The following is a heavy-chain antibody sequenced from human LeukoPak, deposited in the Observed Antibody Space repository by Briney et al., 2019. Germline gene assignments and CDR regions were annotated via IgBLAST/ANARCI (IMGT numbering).Heavy chain of an antibody. CDR3: AREYGQHGEYFDF. CDR1: GFTFSIYS. Sequence: GGSLRLSSAASGFTFSIYSMDGVRQAPGKGLEWVSYICRNGDTIYYADSVKGRFTISRDNAKNSLYLQMNSLRDEDTAVYYCAREYGQHGEYFDFWGQGTLVTVSS. J-gene: IGHJ4*02. D-gene: IGHD3-10*01. CDR2: ICRNGDTI. V-gene: IGHV3-48*02.